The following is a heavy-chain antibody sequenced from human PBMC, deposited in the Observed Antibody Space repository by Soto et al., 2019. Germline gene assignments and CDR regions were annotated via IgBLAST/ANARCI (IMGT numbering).Heavy chain of an antibody. CDR3: AHIPNYYQYDWFDP. CDR1: GFSLTTRGVG. V-gene: IGHV2-5*02. Sequence: QITLKESGPTLVKPTQTLTLTCTFSGFSLTTRGVGVGWIRQPPGKALECLALIYWDDDKRYSPSLQSRLSTXKXTXXNQVVLTMTNVDPVDTATYYCAHIPNYYQYDWFDPWCQGTLVSVSS. D-gene: IGHD3-16*01. J-gene: IGHJ5*02. CDR2: IYWDDDK.